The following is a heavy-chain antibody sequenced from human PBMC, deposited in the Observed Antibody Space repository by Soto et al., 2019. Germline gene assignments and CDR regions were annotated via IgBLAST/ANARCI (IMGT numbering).Heavy chain of an antibody. J-gene: IGHJ6*02. Sequence: GGSLRLSCAASGFTFSSYAMHRVRQAPGKGLEWVAVISYDGSNKYYADSVKGRFTISRDNSKNTLYLQMNSLRAEDTAVYYCASTWFGVYYYYGMDVWGQGTTVTVSS. D-gene: IGHD3-10*01. CDR2: ISYDGSNK. CDR1: GFTFSSYA. CDR3: ASTWFGVYYYYGMDV. V-gene: IGHV3-30-3*01.